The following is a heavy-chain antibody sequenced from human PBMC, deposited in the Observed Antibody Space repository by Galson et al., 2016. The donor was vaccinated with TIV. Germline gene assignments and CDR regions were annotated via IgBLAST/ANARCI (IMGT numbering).Heavy chain of an antibody. V-gene: IGHV1-69-2*01. CDR2: VDPEDDET. J-gene: IGHJ5*02. Sequence: VKVSCKVSGYKFSDYHMHWVQQAPGKGLEWLGRVDPEDDETIYSEKFQGRITITADTSTDTVYLEVGSLRSEDTAVYYCARDFHWNDGGFDPWGQGSLVTVSS. CDR1: GYKFSDYH. CDR3: ARDFHWNDGGFDP. D-gene: IGHD1-1*01.